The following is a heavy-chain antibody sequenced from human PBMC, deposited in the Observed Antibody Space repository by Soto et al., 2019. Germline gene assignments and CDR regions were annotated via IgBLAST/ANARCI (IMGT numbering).Heavy chain of an antibody. V-gene: IGHV3-48*01. J-gene: IGHJ4*02. D-gene: IGHD3-10*01. CDR2: ISSSSSTI. CDR3: ARDRGYGSGSNHDY. Sequence: GGSLRLSCAASGFTFSSYSMNWVRQAPGKGLEWVSYISSSSSTIYYADSVKGRFTISRDNAKNSLYLQMNSLRAEDTAVYYCARDRGYGSGSNHDYWGQGTLVTVSS. CDR1: GFTFSSYS.